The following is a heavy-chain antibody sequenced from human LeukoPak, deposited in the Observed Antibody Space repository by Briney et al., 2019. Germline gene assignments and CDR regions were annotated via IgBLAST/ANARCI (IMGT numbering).Heavy chain of an antibody. V-gene: IGHV4-4*07. J-gene: IGHJ6*03. CDR3: ASPLRGSTTNYYYYYYRDV. CDR1: GGSITNYY. Sequence: SEALSLTCSVSGGSITNYYWNWIRQPAGKGLEWIGRFYISGSTNYNPSLKSRVTMSVDTSKNQFSLKLSSVTAADTAVYYCASPLRGSTTNYYYYYYRDVGEKGPTVTVS. CDR2: FYISGST. D-gene: IGHD1-1*01.